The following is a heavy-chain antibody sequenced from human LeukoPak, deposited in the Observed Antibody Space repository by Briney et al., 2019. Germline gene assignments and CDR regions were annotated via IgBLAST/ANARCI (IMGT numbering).Heavy chain of an antibody. Sequence: PSETLSLTCTISRGSISTYYWSWIRQPPGKGLEWIGYISTGGSTNYNPTLNSRVTISVDTSKNQFSLNLSSVAAADTAVYYCARRRTTGTTGYFDYWGQGTLVTVSS. CDR1: RGSISTYY. CDR3: ARRRTTGTTGYFDY. V-gene: IGHV4-4*09. CDR2: ISTGGST. D-gene: IGHD1-1*01. J-gene: IGHJ4*02.